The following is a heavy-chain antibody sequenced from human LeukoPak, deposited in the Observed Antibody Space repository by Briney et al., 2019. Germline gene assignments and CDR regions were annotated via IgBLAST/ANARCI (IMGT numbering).Heavy chain of an antibody. CDR1: GYTFTDYY. Sequence: ASVKVSCKASGYTFTDYYLHWVRQAPGQGLEWVGWINPITGGTNYTQKFQGRVTMTRDTSISTVYMELSSLRSDDTAVFYCARDAEYWGQGTLVTVSS. CDR2: INPITGGT. J-gene: IGHJ4*02. V-gene: IGHV1-2*02. CDR3: ARDAEY.